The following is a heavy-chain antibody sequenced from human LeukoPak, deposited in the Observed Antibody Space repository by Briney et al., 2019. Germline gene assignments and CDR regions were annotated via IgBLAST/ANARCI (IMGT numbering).Heavy chain of an antibody. V-gene: IGHV1-18*01. CDR1: GYTFTSSG. Sequence: ASVKVSCKASGYTFTSSGISWVRQAPGQGLERMGWINAYNGDTNYAQKLQGRVTMTTDTSTSTAYMELRSLRSDDTAVYYCARRAFTYYYGSGSSTYFDYWGQGTLVTVSS. CDR2: INAYNGDT. J-gene: IGHJ4*02. D-gene: IGHD3-10*01. CDR3: ARRAFTYYYGSGSSTYFDY.